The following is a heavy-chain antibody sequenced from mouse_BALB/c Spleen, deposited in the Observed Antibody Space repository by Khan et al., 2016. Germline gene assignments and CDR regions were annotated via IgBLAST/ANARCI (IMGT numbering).Heavy chain of an antibody. J-gene: IGHJ3*01. Sequence: QVQLQQSGPELVKPGASVRISCKASGYSFTNYYIHWVKQRPGQGLEWIGWIYPGNMNTKYNEKFKVKATLTADKSSITAYMQLNSLASEDSAVYFCARHYMYSLFTYWGQGTLVTVSA. CDR3: ARHYMYSLFTY. CDR2: IYPGNMNT. CDR1: GYSFTNYY. V-gene: IGHV1S56*01. D-gene: IGHD2-14*01.